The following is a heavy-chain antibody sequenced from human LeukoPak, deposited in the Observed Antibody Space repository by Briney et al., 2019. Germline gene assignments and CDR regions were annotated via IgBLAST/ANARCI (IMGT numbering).Heavy chain of an antibody. Sequence: GGSLRLSCAASGFPFSNYAMYWVRQPPGKGLEWVSTIDASGGATYYADSVKGRFTISRDNSKNAFYLQMNSLRAEETAVYFCAKGSGSGWYGWFAPWGQGTLVTVSS. J-gene: IGHJ5*02. CDR2: IDASGGAT. D-gene: IGHD6-19*01. CDR1: GFPFSNYA. V-gene: IGHV3-23*01. CDR3: AKGSGSGWYGWFAP.